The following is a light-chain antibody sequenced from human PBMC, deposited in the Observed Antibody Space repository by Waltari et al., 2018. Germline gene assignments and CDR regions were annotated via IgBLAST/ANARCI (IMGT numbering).Light chain of an antibody. CDR2: RAS. Sequence: DIHLPQSPSFLSASVGDRVTITCRASQGISSNLAWYQQKPGKAPKLLIYRASTLQSGVPSRFSGSESGTDFTLTISSLQPEDFATYYCLQLNSYPRTFGQGTKVEVK. CDR3: LQLNSYPRT. J-gene: IGKJ1*01. V-gene: IGKV1-9*01. CDR1: QGISSN.